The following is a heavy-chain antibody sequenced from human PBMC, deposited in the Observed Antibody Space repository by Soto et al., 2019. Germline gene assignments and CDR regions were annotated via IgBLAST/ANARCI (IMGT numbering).Heavy chain of an antibody. V-gene: IGHV3-30-3*01. CDR2: ISYDGSNK. CDR3: AREEGSGYYYYYGMDV. J-gene: IGHJ6*02. CDR1: GFTFSSYA. Sequence: QVQLVESGGGVVQPGRSLRLSCAASGFTFSSYAMHWVRQAPGKGLEWVAVISYDGSNKYYADSVKGRFTISRDNSKNTLYLQMNSLRAEDRAVYYCAREEGSGYYYYYGMDVWGQGTTVTVSS. D-gene: IGHD2-15*01.